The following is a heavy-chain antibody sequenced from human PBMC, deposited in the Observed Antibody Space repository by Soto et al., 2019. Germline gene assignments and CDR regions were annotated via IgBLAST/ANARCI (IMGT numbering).Heavy chain of an antibody. CDR3: ARNPYLGYCSSTSCIHFEY. CDR2: INHSGST. CDR1: GGSFSGYY. D-gene: IGHD2-2*01. J-gene: IGHJ4*02. Sequence: SETLSLTCAVYGGSFSGYYWSWIRQPPGKGLEWIGEINHSGSTNYNPSLKSRVTISVDTSKNQFSLKLSSVTAADTAVYYCARNPYLGYCSSTSCIHFEYWGQGTLVTVSS. V-gene: IGHV4-34*01.